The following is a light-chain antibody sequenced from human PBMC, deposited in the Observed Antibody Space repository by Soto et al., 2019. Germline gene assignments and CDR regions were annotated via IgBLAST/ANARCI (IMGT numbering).Light chain of an antibody. J-gene: IGKJ3*01. CDR1: QDISNH. V-gene: IGKV1-33*01. CDR2: DAS. Sequence: DTQLTQSPSSLSASVGDRVTITCQASQDISNHLNWYQQKPGKAPNLLIYDASDLETGVPSRFSGRGSGTFFSFTINSLQPEDIATYYCQKHDGVPLFGPGTKVEIK. CDR3: QKHDGVPL.